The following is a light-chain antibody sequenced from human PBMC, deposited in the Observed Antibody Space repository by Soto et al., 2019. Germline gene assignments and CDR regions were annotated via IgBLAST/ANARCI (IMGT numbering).Light chain of an antibody. CDR1: QNIGNY. J-gene: IGKJ5*01. CDR2: AAS. V-gene: IGKV1-39*01. CDR3: QQSLSTPSIT. Sequence: DIQMTQSHDSLSSSVGDRVTISCRAGQNIGNYLNWYQQKPGKAPELLIYAASRLQSGVPSRFSGAGSGTDFTLTISTLQPEDFATYYCQQSLSTPSITFGQGARLAIK.